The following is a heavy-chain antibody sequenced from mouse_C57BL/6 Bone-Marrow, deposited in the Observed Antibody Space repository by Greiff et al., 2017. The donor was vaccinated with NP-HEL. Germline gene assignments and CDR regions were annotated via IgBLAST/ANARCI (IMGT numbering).Heavy chain of an antibody. CDR3: ARRYYGLYAMDY. D-gene: IGHD1-1*01. V-gene: IGHV5-12*01. J-gene: IGHJ4*01. CDR2: ISNGGGST. CDR1: GFTFSDYY. Sequence: EVQVVESGGGLVQPGGSLKLSCAASGFTFSDYYMYWVRQTPEKRLEWVAYISNGGGSTYYPDTVKGRFTISRDNAKNTLYLQMSRLKSEDTAMYYCARRYYGLYAMDYWGQGTSVTVSS.